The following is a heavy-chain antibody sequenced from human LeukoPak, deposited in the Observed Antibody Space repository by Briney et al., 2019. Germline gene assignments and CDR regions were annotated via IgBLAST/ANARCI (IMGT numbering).Heavy chain of an antibody. V-gene: IGHV1-69*02. Sequence: GASVKVSCKASGGTFSSYTISWVRQAPGQGLEWMGRIIPILGIANYAQKFQGRVTITADKSTSTAYMELSSLRSEDTAVYYRAVITIFGVVTQPQFDYWGQGTLVTVSS. CDR2: IIPILGIA. CDR1: GGTFSSYT. CDR3: AVITIFGVVTQPQFDY. D-gene: IGHD3-3*01. J-gene: IGHJ4*02.